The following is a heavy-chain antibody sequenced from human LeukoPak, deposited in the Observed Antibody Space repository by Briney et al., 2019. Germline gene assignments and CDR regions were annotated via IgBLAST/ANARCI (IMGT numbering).Heavy chain of an antibody. Sequence: SETLSLSCTVSGGSISTGGYHWGWIRQPPGKGLEWIGYIYHGGNTYYNPSLKSRVTISLDRSKNQFSLRLTSVTAADAAVYYCASYRSTTSCPFDYWGQGTLVTVSS. J-gene: IGHJ4*02. D-gene: IGHD2-2*01. CDR1: GGSISTGGYH. CDR2: IYHGGNT. V-gene: IGHV4-30-2*01. CDR3: ASYRSTTSCPFDY.